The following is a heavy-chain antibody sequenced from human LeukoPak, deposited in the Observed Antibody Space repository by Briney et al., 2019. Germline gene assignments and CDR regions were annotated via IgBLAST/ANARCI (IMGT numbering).Heavy chain of an antibody. Sequence: SETLSLTCAVYGGSFSGYYWSWIRQPPGKGLEWIGSIYYSGSTYYNPSLKSRVTISVDTSKNQFSLKLSSVTAADTAVYYCARHKPDYDYGDYESAFDIWGQGTMVTVSS. V-gene: IGHV4-34*01. CDR2: IYYSGST. CDR1: GGSFSGYY. D-gene: IGHD4-17*01. J-gene: IGHJ3*02. CDR3: ARHKPDYDYGDYESAFDI.